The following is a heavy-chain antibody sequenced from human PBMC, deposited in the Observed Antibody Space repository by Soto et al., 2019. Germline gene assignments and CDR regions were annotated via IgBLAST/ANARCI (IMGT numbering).Heavy chain of an antibody. J-gene: IGHJ4*02. CDR1: GFAFSSFA. CDR2: ISYDGSIK. Sequence: PGGSLRLSCAASGFAFSSFAMHWVRQTPGKGLEWVAVISYDGSIKYYADSVKGRFTISRDNSRNTLYLQMNSLRAEDTAVYYCTRDLDFLTGHLAPYYFDYWGQGTLVTVSS. CDR3: TRDLDFLTGHLAPYYFDY. V-gene: IGHV3-30-3*01. D-gene: IGHD3-9*01.